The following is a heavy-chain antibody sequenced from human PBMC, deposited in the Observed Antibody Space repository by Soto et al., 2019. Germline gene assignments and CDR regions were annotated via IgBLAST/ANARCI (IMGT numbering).Heavy chain of an antibody. CDR3: ALGGGQLVQGDDAFDI. Sequence: ASVKVSCKASGYTFTSYDINWVRQATGQGLEWMGWMNPNSGNTGYAQKFQGRVTMTRNTSISTAYMELSSLRSEDTAVYYCALGGGQLVQGDDAFDIWGQGTMVTVSS. V-gene: IGHV1-8*01. J-gene: IGHJ3*02. CDR2: MNPNSGNT. D-gene: IGHD6-13*01. CDR1: GYTFTSYD.